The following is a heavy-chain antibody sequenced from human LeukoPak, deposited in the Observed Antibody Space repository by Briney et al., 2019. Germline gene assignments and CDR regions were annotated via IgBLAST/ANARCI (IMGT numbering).Heavy chain of an antibody. CDR1: GTSFSSYY. CDR3: AGMTTGYDF. Sequence: PSETLSLTCAVSGTSFSSYYWSWICQPPGKGLEWIGEVNHSGYTNDNPSLKSRVTISVDTSKNQFSLRLRSVTAADTGIDSSAGMTTGYDFWGQGTRVTVSS. CDR2: VNHSGYT. V-gene: IGHV4-34*01. J-gene: IGHJ4*02. D-gene: IGHD4-17*01.